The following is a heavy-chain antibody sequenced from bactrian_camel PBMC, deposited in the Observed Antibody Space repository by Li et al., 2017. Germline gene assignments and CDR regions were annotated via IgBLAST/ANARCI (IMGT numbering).Heavy chain of an antibody. V-gene: IGHV3S55*01. CDR3: AADKWLRWNCDLSGGAY. Sequence: VQLVESGGGSVRAGGSLRLSCAASGDTIDGRCMGWFRQPPGKEREVVARIYRDGAATVADSVKGRFTISKDTAKNTLFLQMNSLKPEDTGMYYCAADKWLRWNCDLSGGAYWGQGTQVTVS. CDR1: GDTIDGRC. D-gene: IGHD7*01. J-gene: IGHJ4*01. CDR2: IYRDGAA.